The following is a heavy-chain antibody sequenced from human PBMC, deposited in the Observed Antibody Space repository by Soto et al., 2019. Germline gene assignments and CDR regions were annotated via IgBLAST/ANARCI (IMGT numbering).Heavy chain of an antibody. J-gene: IGHJ4*02. CDR3: AKVGSGSYSAHS. V-gene: IGHV3-23*01. CDR1: GFTFSSYA. CDR2: ISFSGTNT. Sequence: EVQLLESGGGLVQPGGSLRLSCAASGFTFSSYAMSWVRQAPGKGLEWVLTISFSGTNTHYADSVKGQFTISRDNSKNTLYLQMNSLRGEDTAVYYCAKVGSGSYSAHSWGQGTLVTVSS. D-gene: IGHD3-10*01.